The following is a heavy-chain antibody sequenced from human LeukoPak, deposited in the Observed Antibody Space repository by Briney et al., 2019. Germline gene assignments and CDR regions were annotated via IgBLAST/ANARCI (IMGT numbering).Heavy chain of an antibody. Sequence: ASVKVSCKASGYTFTGYYMHWVRQAPGQGLEWVGWINPNSGGTNYAQKFQGRVTMTRDTSISTAYMELSRLRSDDTAVYYCAREKVGYCSSTSCYSYYYYGMDVWGQGTTVTVSS. D-gene: IGHD2-2*02. CDR3: AREKVGYCSSTSCYSYYYYGMDV. J-gene: IGHJ6*02. V-gene: IGHV1-2*02. CDR1: GYTFTGYY. CDR2: INPNSGGT.